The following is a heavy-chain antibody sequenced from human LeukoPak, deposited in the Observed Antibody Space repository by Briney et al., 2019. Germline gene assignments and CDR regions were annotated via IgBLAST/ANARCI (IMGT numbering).Heavy chain of an antibody. CDR1: GYTFTNYY. J-gene: IGHJ4*02. CDR3: ARWTTTYLDY. D-gene: IGHD4-11*01. V-gene: IGHV1-46*01. CDR2: INPSGGST. Sequence: ASVKVSCKVSGYTFTNYYIHWVRQAPGQGLEWMGIINPSGGSTNFAQKFQGRVTMTTDTSTITVYMELSSLRSEDTAVYYCARWTTTYLDYWGQGTLVTVSS.